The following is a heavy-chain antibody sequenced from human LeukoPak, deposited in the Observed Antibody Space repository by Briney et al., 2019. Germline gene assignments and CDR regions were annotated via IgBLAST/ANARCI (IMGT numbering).Heavy chain of an antibody. D-gene: IGHD6-13*01. V-gene: IGHV3-74*01. Sequence: GGSLRLSCAASGFTFSRYWMHWLRQAPGKGLVWVSRISTDGSSTSYADSVKGRFTISRDSGKNTLYLQMNSLRAEDTAVYYCARAGSIAAAGTPDYWGQGTLVTVSS. CDR2: ISTDGSST. CDR3: ARAGSIAAAGTPDY. J-gene: IGHJ4*02. CDR1: GFTFSRYW.